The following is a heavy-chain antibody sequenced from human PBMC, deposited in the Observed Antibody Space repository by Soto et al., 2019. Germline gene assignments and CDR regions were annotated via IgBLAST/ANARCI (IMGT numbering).Heavy chain of an antibody. D-gene: IGHD6-13*01. CDR2: INPSGGST. CDR3: ASPLKSRRKDPAAEDAFDI. J-gene: IGHJ3*02. V-gene: IGHV1-46*01. CDR1: GYTFTSYY. Sequence: ASVKVSCKASGYTFTSYYMHWVRQAPGQGLEWMGIINPSGGSTSYAQKFQGRVTMTRDTSTSTAYMELSSLRSEDTAVYYCASPLKSRRKDPAAEDAFDIWGQGTMVTVSS.